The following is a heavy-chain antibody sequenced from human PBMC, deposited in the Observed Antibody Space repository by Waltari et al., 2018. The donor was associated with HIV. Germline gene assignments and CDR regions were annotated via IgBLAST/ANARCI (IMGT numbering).Heavy chain of an antibody. CDR2: VFYSGST. Sequence: QVQLPESGPGLVQPSETLHLTCPVSGYSVTTGIYYWSWIRQPPGKGLERLWYVFYSGSTNYNPSLKSRCIISLDTSKNLCSLKLTSVTAADTALYYCARTNWDDAFDIWGQGTMVIVSS. D-gene: IGHD1-1*01. CDR3: ARTNWDDAFDI. V-gene: IGHV4-61*01. CDR1: GYSVTTGIYY. J-gene: IGHJ3*02.